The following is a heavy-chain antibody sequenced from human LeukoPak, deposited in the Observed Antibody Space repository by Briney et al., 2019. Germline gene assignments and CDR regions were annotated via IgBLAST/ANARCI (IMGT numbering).Heavy chain of an antibody. CDR1: GGSISSYY. J-gene: IGHJ4*02. V-gene: IGHV4-59*01. CDR3: ARKGSSGYYSPYFDY. Sequence: PSETLSLTCTVSGGSISSYYWSWIQQPPGKGLEWIGYIYYSGSTNYNPSLKSRVTISVDTSKNQFSLKLSSVTAADTAVYYCARKGSSGYYSPYFDYWGQGTLVTVSS. CDR2: IYYSGST. D-gene: IGHD3-22*01.